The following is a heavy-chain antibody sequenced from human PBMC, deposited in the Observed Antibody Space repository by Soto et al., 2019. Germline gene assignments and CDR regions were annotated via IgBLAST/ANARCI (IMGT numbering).Heavy chain of an antibody. V-gene: IGHV3-23*01. D-gene: IGHD6-19*01. Sequence: EVQLLESGGGLVQPGGSLRLSCAASGFTFSSYAMNWVRQAPGKGLEWVSTISGSGGSTYYADSVKGRFTISRVNSKNTLYLQMNSLRADDTAVYYCAKKIAVAGTGYYGMDVWGQGTTVTVSS. J-gene: IGHJ6*02. CDR3: AKKIAVAGTGYYGMDV. CDR1: GFTFSSYA. CDR2: ISGSGGST.